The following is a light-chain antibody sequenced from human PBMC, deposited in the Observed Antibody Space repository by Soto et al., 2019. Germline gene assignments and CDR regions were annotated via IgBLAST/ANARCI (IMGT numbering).Light chain of an antibody. V-gene: IGKV1-39*01. J-gene: IGKJ2*03. CDR2: VAS. CDR1: QSIRSY. CDR3: QQSYTTPSR. Sequence: DIQMTQSPSSLSASVGDRVTITCRASQSIRSYLHWYQQKPGKAPNLLTYVASSLQTGVPSRFRVSCSGTEFPLTISSVPPEDFATYYCQQSYTTPSRFGQRNKLE.